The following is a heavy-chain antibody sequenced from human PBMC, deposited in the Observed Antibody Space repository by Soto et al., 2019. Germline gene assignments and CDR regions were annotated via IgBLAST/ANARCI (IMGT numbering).Heavy chain of an antibody. CDR1: GGSISNYY. Sequence: SETLSLTCTVSGGSISNYYNMWIRQPPGKGLEYIGYIYKSGSTNYNPSLESRVTISVDTSKNQFSLKLTSVTAADTAVYYCARSDGRYWGQGTLGTVSS. CDR2: IYKSGST. J-gene: IGHJ4*02. CDR3: ARSDGRY. V-gene: IGHV4-59*01.